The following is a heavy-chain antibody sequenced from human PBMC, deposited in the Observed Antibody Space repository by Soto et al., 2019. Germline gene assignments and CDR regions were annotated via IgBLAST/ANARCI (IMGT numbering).Heavy chain of an antibody. Sequence: QVQLVQSGAEVKKPGASVKVSCKASGYTFTSYGISWVRQAPGQGLEWMGWISAYNGNTNYAQKLQGRDTMTPDTSTSTAYRELTSLRSDDTAVYYCASSSSSTDDAFDIWGQGTMVTVSS. D-gene: IGHD6-6*01. CDR1: GYTFTSYG. CDR3: ASSSSSTDDAFDI. V-gene: IGHV1-18*01. J-gene: IGHJ3*02. CDR2: ISAYNGNT.